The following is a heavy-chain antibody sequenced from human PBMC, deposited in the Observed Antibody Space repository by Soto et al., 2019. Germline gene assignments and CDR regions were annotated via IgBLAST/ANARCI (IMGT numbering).Heavy chain of an antibody. V-gene: IGHV3-30-3*01. Sequence: QVQLVESGGGVVQPGRSLRLSCAASGFTLSGYVLHWVRQAPGKGLEWVALISYDGSDKNYGDSVKGRFTISRDNSKNTLYLQMDSLRAEDTAMYYCATGRKWEHSYGMDVWGQGTTVTLSS. CDR1: GFTLSGYV. J-gene: IGHJ6*02. D-gene: IGHD1-26*01. CDR2: ISYDGSDK. CDR3: ATGRKWEHSYGMDV.